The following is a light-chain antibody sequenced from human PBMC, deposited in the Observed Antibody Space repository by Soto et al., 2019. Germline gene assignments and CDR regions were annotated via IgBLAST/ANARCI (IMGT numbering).Light chain of an antibody. V-gene: IGKV1-12*01. CDR1: QSISNW. J-gene: IGKJ5*01. CDR2: GPS. CDR3: QQSDSFPPIT. Sequence: DIQMTQSPSSLPASVGDRVTITCRSSQSISNWLAWYQQKPGTTPEVLIFGPSTLQSEVPSRSSGRGSGTDFTLTISCLQSEDIAIYNCQQSDSFPPITFGQGTRLETK.